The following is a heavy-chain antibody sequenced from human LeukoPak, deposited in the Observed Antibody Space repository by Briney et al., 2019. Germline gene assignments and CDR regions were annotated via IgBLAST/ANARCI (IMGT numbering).Heavy chain of an antibody. V-gene: IGHV3-33*06. Sequence: PGGSLRLSXAASGFTFSSYGMHWVRQAPGKGLEWVAVIWYDGSNKYYADSVKGRFTISRDNSKNTLYLQMNSLRAEDTAVYYCAKDRYCSGGSCYYFDYWGQGTLVTVSS. CDR3: AKDRYCSGGSCYYFDY. D-gene: IGHD2-15*01. CDR1: GFTFSSYG. J-gene: IGHJ4*02. CDR2: IWYDGSNK.